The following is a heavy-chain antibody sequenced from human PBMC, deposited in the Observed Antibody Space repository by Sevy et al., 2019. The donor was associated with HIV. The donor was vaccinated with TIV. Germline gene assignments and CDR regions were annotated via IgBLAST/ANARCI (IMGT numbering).Heavy chain of an antibody. CDR2: ILHDGSRQ. J-gene: IGHJ4*02. Sequence: GGSLRLSCTASGFSFSIHSMHWVRQAPGKGLEWVSFILHDGSRQDYAGSVKGRFIISRDNSKNTVYLEMSGLRPEDTATYYCARDSNVYDSGGSLDSWGQGTLVTVSS. D-gene: IGHD6-25*01. CDR1: GFSFSIHS. V-gene: IGHV3-30*04. CDR3: ARDSNVYDSGGSLDS.